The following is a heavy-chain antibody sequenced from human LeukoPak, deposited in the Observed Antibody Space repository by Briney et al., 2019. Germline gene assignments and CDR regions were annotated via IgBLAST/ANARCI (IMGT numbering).Heavy chain of an antibody. D-gene: IGHD3-9*01. J-gene: IGHJ4*02. CDR1: GGSISSGGYS. Sequence: PSQTLSLTCAVSGGSISSGGYSWSWIRQPPGKGPEWIGYIYHSGSTYYNPSLKSRVTISVDRSKNQFSLKLSSVTAADTAVYYCARVRYFDWLWDYWGQGTLVTVSS. V-gene: IGHV4-30-2*01. CDR3: ARVRYFDWLWDY. CDR2: IYHSGST.